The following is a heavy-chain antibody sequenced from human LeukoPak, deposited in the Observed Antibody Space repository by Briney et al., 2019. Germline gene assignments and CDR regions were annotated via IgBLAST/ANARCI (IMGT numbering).Heavy chain of an antibody. Sequence: PGGSLRLSCAASGFTFSSYWMSWVRQAPGKGLEWVANIKQDGSEKYYVDSVKGRFTISIDNAKNSLYLQMNSLRAEDTAVYYCARDGAIAVAAPDYWGQGTLVTVSS. D-gene: IGHD6-19*01. CDR1: GFTFSSYW. J-gene: IGHJ4*02. V-gene: IGHV3-7*01. CDR3: ARDGAIAVAAPDY. CDR2: IKQDGSEK.